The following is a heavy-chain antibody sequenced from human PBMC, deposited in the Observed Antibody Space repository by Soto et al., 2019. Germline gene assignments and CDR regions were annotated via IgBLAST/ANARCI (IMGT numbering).Heavy chain of an antibody. CDR3: TRLIGQQLYY. J-gene: IGHJ4*02. Sequence: PGGSLRLSCAASGFTFSGSAMHWVRQASGKGLEWVGRIRSKANSYATAYAASVKGRFTISRDDSKNTAYLHMNSLKTEDTAVYYCTRLIGQQLYYWGQGTLVNVSS. CDR1: GFTFSGSA. D-gene: IGHD6-13*01. CDR2: IRSKANSYAT. V-gene: IGHV3-73*01.